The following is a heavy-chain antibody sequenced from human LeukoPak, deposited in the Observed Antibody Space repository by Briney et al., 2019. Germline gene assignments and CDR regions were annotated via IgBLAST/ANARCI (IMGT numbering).Heavy chain of an antibody. CDR2: ISSSGSTI. CDR1: GFTFSRYE. Sequence: GGSLRLSCAASGFTFSRYEMNWVRQAPGKGLEWVSYISSSGSTIYYADSVKGRFTISRDNAKNSLYLQVNSLRAEDTAVYYCARVLMTINYDSGDTLDCWGQGTLVTVSS. J-gene: IGHJ4*02. V-gene: IGHV3-48*03. CDR3: ARVLMTINYDSGDTLDC. D-gene: IGHD4-17*01.